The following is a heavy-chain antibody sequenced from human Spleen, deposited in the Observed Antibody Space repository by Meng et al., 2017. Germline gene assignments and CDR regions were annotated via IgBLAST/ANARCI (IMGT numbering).Heavy chain of an antibody. CDR2: FVDYRDT. Sequence: QLVDGPGVKKPGAPVRISCAASAYAFGSYGICWVRQAPGQGLEWMGWFVDYRDTYPAPKFQHRLPMTTDTLTNTVFMELTILTPDDTAVYYCARGTPGRSYCDYWGQGTLVTVSS. CDR3: ARGTPGRSYCDY. V-gene: IGHV1-18*01. J-gene: IGHJ4*02. CDR1: AYAFGSYG. D-gene: IGHD1-26*01.